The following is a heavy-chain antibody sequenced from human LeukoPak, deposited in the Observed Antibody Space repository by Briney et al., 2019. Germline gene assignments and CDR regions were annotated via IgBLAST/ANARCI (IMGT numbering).Heavy chain of an antibody. CDR3: ARSLWPEDY. J-gene: IGHJ4*02. CDR1: GFTFSSYW. CDR2: TKQDGSEK. D-gene: IGHD5-18*01. Sequence: GGSLRLSCAASGFTFSSYWMSWVRQAPGKGLEWVANTKQDGSEKNYVDSVKGRFTISRDNAKTSLYLQMNSLRAEDTAVYYCARSLWPEDYWGQGTLVTVSS. V-gene: IGHV3-7*01.